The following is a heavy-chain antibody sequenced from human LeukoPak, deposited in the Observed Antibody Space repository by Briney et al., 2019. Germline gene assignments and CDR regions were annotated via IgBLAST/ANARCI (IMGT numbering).Heavy chain of an antibody. J-gene: IGHJ4*02. Sequence: ASVKVSCKASGYTFTGYYMHWVRQAPGQGLEWMGWINPNSGGTNYAQKFQGRVTMTRDMSTSTVYMELSSLRSEDTAVYYCARGGEGSSSGWYADYWGQGTLVTVSS. V-gene: IGHV1-2*02. D-gene: IGHD6-19*01. CDR2: INPNSGGT. CDR1: GYTFTGYY. CDR3: ARGGEGSSSGWYADY.